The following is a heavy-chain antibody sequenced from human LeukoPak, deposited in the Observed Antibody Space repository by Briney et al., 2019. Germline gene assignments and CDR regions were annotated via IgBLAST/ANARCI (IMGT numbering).Heavy chain of an antibody. Sequence: GASVKVSCKACGYSVTGYYMHWVRQAPGQGLEWMGWINPNSGGTNYAQTFQGRVIKTRDTSISTAYMELSRLRSDDTAVYYCAREKVEHYYYYYYMDVWGKGTTVTVSS. J-gene: IGHJ6*03. V-gene: IGHV1-2*02. CDR3: AREKVEHYYYYYYMDV. CDR2: INPNSGGT. CDR1: GYSVTGYY. D-gene: IGHD1-1*01.